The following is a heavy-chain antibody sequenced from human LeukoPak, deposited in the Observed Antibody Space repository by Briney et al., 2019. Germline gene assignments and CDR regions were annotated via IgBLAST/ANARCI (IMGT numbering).Heavy chain of an antibody. J-gene: IGHJ4*02. CDR2: IYPADSTA. Sequence: GESLKISCKASGYSFTTYWIGWVRQMPGKGLEWMGIIYPADSTAHYSPSFQGQVTISVDKSINTAYLQWSRLKASDTAMYYCARRGADTFIIDSWGQGTLVTVSS. CDR3: ARRGADTFIIDS. D-gene: IGHD5-18*01. CDR1: GYSFTTYW. V-gene: IGHV5-51*01.